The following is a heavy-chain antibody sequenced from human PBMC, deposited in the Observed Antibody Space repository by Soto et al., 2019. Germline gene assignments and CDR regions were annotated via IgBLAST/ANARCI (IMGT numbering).Heavy chain of an antibody. CDR1: GFHFSDYD. Sequence: GGSLRLSCAVSGFHFSDYDMNWVRQAPGKGLECVSSISSSSSYIYYADSVKGRFTISRDNAKNSLYLQMNSLRAEDTAVYYCARGSYNENAFDIWGQGTMVTVSS. CDR2: ISSSSSYI. J-gene: IGHJ3*02. D-gene: IGHD1-26*01. CDR3: ARGSYNENAFDI. V-gene: IGHV3-21*01.